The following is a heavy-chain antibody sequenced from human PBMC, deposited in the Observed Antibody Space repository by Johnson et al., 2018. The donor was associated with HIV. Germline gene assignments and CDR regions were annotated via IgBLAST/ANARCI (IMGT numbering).Heavy chain of an antibody. V-gene: IGHV3-33*06. CDR1: GFTFSSYG. Sequence: QVQLVESGGGVVQPGRSLRLSCAASGFTFSSYGMHWVRQAPGKGLEWVAVIWYDGSNKYYADSVKGRFTISRDNSKNTLYLQMNNLRAEDTAVYYCAKEGADYNFWSGYSSNAFDIWGQGTMVTVSS. CDR2: IWYDGSNK. CDR3: AKEGADYNFWSGYSSNAFDI. D-gene: IGHD3-3*01. J-gene: IGHJ3*02.